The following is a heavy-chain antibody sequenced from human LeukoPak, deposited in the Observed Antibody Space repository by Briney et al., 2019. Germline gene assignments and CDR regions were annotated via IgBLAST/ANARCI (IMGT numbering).Heavy chain of an antibody. J-gene: IGHJ4*02. V-gene: IGHV3-7*01. CDR1: GFTLSTYW. CDR2: IKPDGSEK. CDR3: ARELGTHFDY. D-gene: IGHD7-27*01. Sequence: GGSLRLSCVASGFTLSTYWMTWVRQAPGKGLEWVANIKPDGSEKYFVDSVRGRFTISRDNVKNSLYLQMNSLRAEDTAVYYCARELGTHFDYWGQGTLVTVSS.